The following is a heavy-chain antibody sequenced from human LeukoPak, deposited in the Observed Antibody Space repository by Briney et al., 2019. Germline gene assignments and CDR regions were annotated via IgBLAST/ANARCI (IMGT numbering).Heavy chain of an antibody. Sequence: PGGSLRLSCAASGFAFDDYALHWVRQASGKGLEWVSGISWNSGYMGYGDSVKGRFTISRDDAENSLYLEMNSLRTEDTALYYCAKDMGKGIQEFSLDYWGQGTLVTVSS. CDR2: ISWNSGYM. D-gene: IGHD5-18*01. J-gene: IGHJ4*02. V-gene: IGHV3-9*01. CDR3: AKDMGKGIQEFSLDY. CDR1: GFAFDDYA.